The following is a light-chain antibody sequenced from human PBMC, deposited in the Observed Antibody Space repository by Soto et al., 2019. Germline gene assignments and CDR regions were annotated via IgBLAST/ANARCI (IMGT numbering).Light chain of an antibody. J-gene: IGLJ1*01. V-gene: IGLV2-14*01. Sequence: QSALTQPASVSGSPGQSITISCTGTSSDVGGYNYASWYQQHPGKAPKLMIYAVSNRPSGVSTRFSGSKSGNTASLTISGLQAEDEADYHCSSYTTSSTLLYVFGTGTKLTVL. CDR2: AVS. CDR1: SSDVGGYNY. CDR3: SSYTTSSTLLYV.